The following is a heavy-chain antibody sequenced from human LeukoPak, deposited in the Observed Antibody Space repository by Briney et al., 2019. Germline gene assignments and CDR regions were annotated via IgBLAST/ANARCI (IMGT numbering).Heavy chain of an antibody. J-gene: IGHJ4*02. D-gene: IGHD3-16*01. CDR1: GFTFSSYW. CDR2: IKQDGSEK. Sequence: GGSLRLSCAASGFTFSSYWMSWVRQAPGKGLEWVANIKQDGSEKYYVDSVKGRFTISRDNAKNTLYLQMNSLRAEDTAVYYCAKTLWGLTLLSSDHWGQGTLVTVSS. V-gene: IGHV3-7*03. CDR3: AKTLWGLTLLSSDH.